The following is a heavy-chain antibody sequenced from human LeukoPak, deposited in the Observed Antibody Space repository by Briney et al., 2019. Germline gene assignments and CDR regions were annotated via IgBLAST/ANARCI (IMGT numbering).Heavy chain of an antibody. V-gene: IGHV1-46*01. CDR1: GYTFTSYY. CDR2: INPSGGST. CDR3: ARAPYYYDSSGSWYYFDY. D-gene: IGHD3-22*01. Sequence: ASVKVFCKASGYTFTSYYMHWVRQAPGQGLEWMGIINPSGGSTSYAQKFQGRVTMTRDTSTSTVYMELSSLRSEDTAVYYCARAPYYYDSSGSWYYFDYWGEGTLVTVSS. J-gene: IGHJ4*02.